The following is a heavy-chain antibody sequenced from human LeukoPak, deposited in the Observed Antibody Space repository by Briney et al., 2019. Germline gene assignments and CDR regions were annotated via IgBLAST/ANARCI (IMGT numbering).Heavy chain of an antibody. D-gene: IGHD3-22*01. J-gene: IGHJ4*02. V-gene: IGHV1-2*02. CDR2: INPNSGGT. CDR1: GYTFTGYY. Sequence: GAAVPVSCKASGYTFTGYYMHWVRQAPGQGREWMGWINPNSGGTNYAQKFQGRVTMTRDTSISTAYMERSRLRSDDTAVYYCARSNITMIVVVIFDYWGQGTLVTVSS. CDR3: ARSNITMIVVVIFDY.